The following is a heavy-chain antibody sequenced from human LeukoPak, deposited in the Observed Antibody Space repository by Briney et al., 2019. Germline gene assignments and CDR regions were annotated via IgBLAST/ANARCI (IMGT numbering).Heavy chain of an antibody. D-gene: IGHD6-13*01. V-gene: IGHV4-61*01. CDR1: DDSVKSGSYY. CDR2: IYYSGDT. CDR3: ARGGSSSFFDF. Sequence: SETLSLTCSVPDDSVKSGSYYWSWIRQPPGTGLEWIGYIYYSGDTNYNPSLKSRVTISVDTSKSHFSLKLNSVTAADTAIYYCARGGSSSFFDFWGQGILVTVSS. J-gene: IGHJ5*01.